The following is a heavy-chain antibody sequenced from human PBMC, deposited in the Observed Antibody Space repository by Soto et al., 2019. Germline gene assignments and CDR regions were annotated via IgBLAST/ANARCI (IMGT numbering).Heavy chain of an antibody. CDR2: IVVGSGNT. V-gene: IGHV1-58*01. CDR3: AAGTELPWLGDAFAI. Sequence: QMQLVQSGPEVKKPGTSVKVSCKASGFTFTSSAVQWVRQARGQRLEWIGWIVVGSGNTNYAQKFQERVTITRDMSTTTAYMELSSLRSEDTAVYYCAAGTELPWLGDAFAIWGQGTMVTVSS. D-gene: IGHD3-10*01. J-gene: IGHJ3*02. CDR1: GFTFTSSA.